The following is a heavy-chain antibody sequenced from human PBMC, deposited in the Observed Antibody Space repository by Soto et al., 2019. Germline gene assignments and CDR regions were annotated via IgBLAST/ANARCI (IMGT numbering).Heavy chain of an antibody. J-gene: IGHJ4*02. Sequence: PGGSLRLSCAASGFTFNAYTLNWVRQAPGKGLEWIASIAGPTPYLYYAASVRGRFTVSRDNAQNSLFLQMNTLSADDTAVYYCVRSGDNYNLLDYWGQGTPVTVSS. V-gene: IGHV3-21*01. CDR2: IAGPTPYL. CDR3: VRSGDNYNLLDY. CDR1: GFTFNAYT. D-gene: IGHD1-1*01.